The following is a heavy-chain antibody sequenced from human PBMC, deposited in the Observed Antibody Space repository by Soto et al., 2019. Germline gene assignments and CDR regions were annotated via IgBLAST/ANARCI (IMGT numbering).Heavy chain of an antibody. CDR1: GGSFSGYY. Sequence: SETLSLTCAVYGGSFSGYYWSWIRQPPGKGLEWIGEINHSGSTNYNPSLKSRVTISVDTSKNQFSLKLSSVTAADTAVYYCAQGDYYGSGSYDYWGQGTLVTVSS. CDR3: AQGDYYGSGSYDY. D-gene: IGHD3-10*01. V-gene: IGHV4-34*01. J-gene: IGHJ4*02. CDR2: INHSGST.